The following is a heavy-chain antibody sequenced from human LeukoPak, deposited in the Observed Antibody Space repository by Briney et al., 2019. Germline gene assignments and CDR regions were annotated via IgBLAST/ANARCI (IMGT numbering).Heavy chain of an antibody. J-gene: IGHJ4*02. CDR1: GFIVSNKY. CDR3: ARESPVGSPRKNDY. Sequence: GGSLRLSCAASGFIVSNKYMTWVRQAPGKGLEWVSLIYSDGRTYYADSVRGRCTISRDNSKNTLYLQMNSLRAEDTAVYYCARESPVGSPRKNDYWGQGTLVTVSS. V-gene: IGHV3-53*01. CDR2: IYSDGRT.